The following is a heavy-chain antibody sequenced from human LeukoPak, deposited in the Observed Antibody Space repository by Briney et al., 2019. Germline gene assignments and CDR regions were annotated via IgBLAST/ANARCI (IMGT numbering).Heavy chain of an antibody. Sequence: PGGSLRLSCTGSGFTFSSYAMTWVRQAPGKGLEWVSTISGSGDARYYADSVKGRFTISRDNPINTLYLQMSSLRAEDTALYYCAKERFRALDPWGQGTLVSV. CDR3: AKERFRALDP. CDR1: GFTFSSYA. J-gene: IGHJ5*02. CDR2: ISGSGDAR. D-gene: IGHD3-3*01. V-gene: IGHV3-23*01.